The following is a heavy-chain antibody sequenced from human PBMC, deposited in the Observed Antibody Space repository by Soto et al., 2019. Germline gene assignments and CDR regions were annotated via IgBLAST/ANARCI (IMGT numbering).Heavy chain of an antibody. CDR2: IYYSGST. Sequence: ESLSLTGTVSVGSISSYYWSWIRQPPGKGLEWIGYIYYSGSTNYNPSLKSRVTISVDTSKNQFSLKLSSVTAADTAVYYCATLAAAGSDYWGQGTLVTVSS. D-gene: IGHD6-13*01. J-gene: IGHJ4*02. CDR1: VGSISSYY. V-gene: IGHV4-59*01. CDR3: ATLAAAGSDY.